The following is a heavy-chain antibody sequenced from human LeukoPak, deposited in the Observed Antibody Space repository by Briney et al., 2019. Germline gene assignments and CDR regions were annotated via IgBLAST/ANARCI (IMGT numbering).Heavy chain of an antibody. CDR3: ARAQRGGIVVVPAALMALGY. J-gene: IGHJ4*02. Sequence: GGYLRLSCAASGFTFSSYSMNWVRQAPGKGLEWVSYISSSSSTIYYADSVKGRFTISRDNAKNSLYLQMNSLRAEDTAVYYCARAQRGGIVVVPAALMALGYWGQGTLVTVSS. CDR1: GFTFSSYS. V-gene: IGHV3-48*01. D-gene: IGHD2-2*01. CDR2: ISSSSSTI.